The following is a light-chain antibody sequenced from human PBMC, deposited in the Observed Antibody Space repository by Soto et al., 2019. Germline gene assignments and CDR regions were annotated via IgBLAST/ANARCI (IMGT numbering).Light chain of an antibody. CDR3: QQYGRSPVS. V-gene: IGKV3-20*01. CDR2: GAS. CDR1: QSLLNNY. Sequence: IVLTQSPGTLSVSPGGRAILSCRASQSLLNNYLVWYHQKPGQAPRLLFIGASIRSNGVPDGFRGSGHGTDFTLTINRVEPEDDGVYWCQQYGRSPVSFGPGTRLEIK. J-gene: IGKJ5*01.